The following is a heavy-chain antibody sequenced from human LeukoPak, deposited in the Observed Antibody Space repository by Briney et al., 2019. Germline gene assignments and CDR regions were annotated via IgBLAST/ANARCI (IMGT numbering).Heavy chain of an antibody. CDR1: GFTFSSSA. V-gene: IGHV3-23*01. J-gene: IGHJ4*02. D-gene: IGHD6-6*01. CDR2: ISGSARST. Sequence: GGSLRLSCAASGFTFSSSAMSWVRQAPGKGLEWVSGISGSARSTYYADSVKGRFTISRDNSKNTLYLYMINLGAEDTAVYYCAKAKYSNSWDYFDFWGQGTLVTVAS. CDR3: AKAKYSNSWDYFDF.